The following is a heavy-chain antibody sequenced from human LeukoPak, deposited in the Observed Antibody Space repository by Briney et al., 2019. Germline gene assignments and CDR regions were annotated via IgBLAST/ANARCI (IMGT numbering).Heavy chain of an antibody. CDR1: GFTFSRYW. V-gene: IGHV3-74*01. D-gene: IGHD3-9*01. CDR2: INSDGSST. CDR3: AALRYFDWSDY. J-gene: IGHJ4*02. Sequence: GGSLRLSCAASGFTFSRYWMHWVRQAPGKGLVEVSLINSDGSSTSYADSVKGRITISRDNAKNTLYLQMNSLRAEDTAVYYCAALRYFDWSDYWGQGTLVTVSS.